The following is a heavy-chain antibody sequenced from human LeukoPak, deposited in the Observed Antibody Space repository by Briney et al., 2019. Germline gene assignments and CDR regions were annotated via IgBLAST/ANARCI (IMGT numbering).Heavy chain of an antibody. J-gene: IGHJ4*02. CDR3: ARDRTYGGNSGFDY. CDR1: GCSFSSHY. D-gene: IGHD4-23*01. Sequence: PSETLSLTCTVSGCSFSSHYWSWIRQPAGKGLEWIGRIYTTGSTNYNPSLKSRVTMSVDTSKNQFSLNLGSVSAADTAVYYCARDRTYGGNSGFDYWGQGTLVTVSS. CDR2: IYTTGST. V-gene: IGHV4-4*07.